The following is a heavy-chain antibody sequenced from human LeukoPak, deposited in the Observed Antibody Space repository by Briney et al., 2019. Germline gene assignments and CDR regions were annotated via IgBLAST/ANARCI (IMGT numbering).Heavy chain of an antibody. Sequence: GGSLRLSCAASGFSFSSFALTWVRQTPEKGLEWVASITSGGGATHFASSATGRFTISRDNSKNTLYLQMNSLRAEDTAVYYCARAGGSYYPYYYYGMDVWGQGTAVTVSS. V-gene: IGHV3-23*01. J-gene: IGHJ6*02. CDR3: ARAGGSYYPYYYYGMDV. D-gene: IGHD1-26*01. CDR1: GFSFSSFA. CDR2: ITSGGGAT.